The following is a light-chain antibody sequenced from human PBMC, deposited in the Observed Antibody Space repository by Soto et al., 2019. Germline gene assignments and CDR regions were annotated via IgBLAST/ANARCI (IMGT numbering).Light chain of an antibody. CDR1: QSISTK. J-gene: IGKJ1*01. Sequence: EIVMTQFPATLSKSPGESATFSCRASQSISTKLAWYQQRPGQAPRLLMYGASTGATGIPARFRGSGSGTEFTLTISRLQSEDFAVYYCQQYSSWVWTFGQGTKVEMK. V-gene: IGKV3-15*01. CDR3: QQYSSWVWT. CDR2: GAS.